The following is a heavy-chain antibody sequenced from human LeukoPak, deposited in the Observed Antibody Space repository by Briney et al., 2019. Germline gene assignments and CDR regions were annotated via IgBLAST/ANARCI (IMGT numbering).Heavy chain of an antibody. CDR3: ARDAAYCGGGSCYFGY. Sequence: PGGSLRLSCIASGFTFDDHGMSWVRQAPGKGLEWVSNINWNGGSTGYVDSVKGRFTISRDNAKNSLYLQMNSLRAEDTAVYYCARDAAYCGGGSCYFGYWGQGTLVTVSS. CDR1: GFTFDDHG. V-gene: IGHV3-20*04. D-gene: IGHD2-15*01. J-gene: IGHJ4*02. CDR2: INWNGGST.